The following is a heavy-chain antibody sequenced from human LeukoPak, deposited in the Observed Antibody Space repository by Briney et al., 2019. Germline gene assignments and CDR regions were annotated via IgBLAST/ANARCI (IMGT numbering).Heavy chain of an antibody. V-gene: IGHV4-59*01. D-gene: IGHD4-11*01. CDR1: DDSITMYY. CDR2: VDHTGST. CDR3: ARGRVSSSTWYSTYYYFFYMDF. Sequence: SETLSLTCTVSDDSITMYYWTWIRQPPGKGVEWIGYVDHTGSTKFNPSLNGRVSISRDTSNNFFSLGLRSVTAADTAVYFCARGRVSSSTWYSTYYYFFYMDFWGKGTTVTVSS. J-gene: IGHJ6*03.